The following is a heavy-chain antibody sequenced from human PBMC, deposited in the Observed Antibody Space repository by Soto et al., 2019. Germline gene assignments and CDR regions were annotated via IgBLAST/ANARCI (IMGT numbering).Heavy chain of an antibody. CDR3: ARLSSGYPFDC. J-gene: IGHJ4*02. D-gene: IGHD3-22*01. V-gene: IGHV2-5*02. CDR1: GFSLSTSGVG. CDR2: IYWDDDK. Sequence: QITLKESGPTLVKPTQTLTLTCTFSGFSLSTSGVGVGWIRQPPGKALEWLALIYWDDDKRYSPSLKSRLTITKDTSKRQVVLTMTNMDPVDTATYYCARLSSGYPFDCWGQGTLVTVSS.